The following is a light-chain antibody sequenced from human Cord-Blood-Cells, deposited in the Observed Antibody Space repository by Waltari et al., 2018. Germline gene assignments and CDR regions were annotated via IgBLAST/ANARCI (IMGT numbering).Light chain of an antibody. Sequence: SYVLTQPPSVSVAPGKTATIPCGGNNTASKSVHWYQQKPGQAPVLVICYDSARPFGVPERFSGTKSGNTDALTFSRVEGGDEAGDYCQVWDSSSDHQVFVGGTKRTVL. CDR1: NTASKS. V-gene: IGLV3-21*04. CDR2: YDS. CDR3: QVWDSSSDHQV. J-gene: IGLJ3*02.